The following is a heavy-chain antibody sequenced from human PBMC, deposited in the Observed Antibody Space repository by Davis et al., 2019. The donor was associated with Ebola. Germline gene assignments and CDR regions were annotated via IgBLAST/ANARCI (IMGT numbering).Heavy chain of an antibody. CDR2: ISYDGSNK. Sequence: GGSLRLSCAASGITFSSYAMHWVRQAPGKGLEWVAVISYDGSNKYYADSVKGRFTISRDNAKNSLYLQMNSLRDEDTAVYYCAREGGQLVLRMDVWGKGTTVTVSS. J-gene: IGHJ6*04. V-gene: IGHV3-30-3*01. CDR1: GITFSSYA. CDR3: AREGGQLVLRMDV. D-gene: IGHD6-6*01.